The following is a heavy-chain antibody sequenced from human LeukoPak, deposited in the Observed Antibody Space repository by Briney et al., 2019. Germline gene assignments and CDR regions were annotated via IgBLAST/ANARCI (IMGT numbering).Heavy chain of an antibody. J-gene: IGHJ6*03. Sequence: GASVKVSCKASGYTFTDYYIHWVRQAPGQGLEWMGWINPNSGGTNFAQKFQGRVTMTRDTSISTAYMELSRLRSDDTAVYYCARDRIPGYYYYYMDVWGKGTTVTVSS. CDR3: ARDRIPGYYYYYMDV. CDR1: GYTFTDYY. CDR2: INPNSGGT. D-gene: IGHD2-15*01. V-gene: IGHV1-2*02.